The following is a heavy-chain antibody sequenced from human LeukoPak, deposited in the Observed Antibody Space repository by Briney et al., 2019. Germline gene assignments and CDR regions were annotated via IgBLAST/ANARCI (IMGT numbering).Heavy chain of an antibody. J-gene: IGHJ4*02. CDR3: ARVGSYDSSGYYFPIDY. V-gene: IGHV4-34*01. CDR2: INHSGST. Sequence: PSETLSLTCAVYGGSFSGYYWSWIRQPPGKGLEWIGEINHSGSTNYNPSLKSRVTISVDTSKNQFSLKLSSVTAADTAVYYCARVGSYDSSGYYFPIDYWGQGTLVTVSS. D-gene: IGHD3-22*01. CDR1: GGSFSGYY.